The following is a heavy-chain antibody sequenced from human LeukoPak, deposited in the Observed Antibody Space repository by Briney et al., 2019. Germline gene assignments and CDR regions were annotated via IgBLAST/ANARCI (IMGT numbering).Heavy chain of an antibody. J-gene: IGHJ4*02. CDR1: GFTFDDYA. D-gene: IGHD5-12*01. CDR2: ISWNSGSI. CDR3: AKGHYSGYDWGGLDY. Sequence: GRSLRLSCAASGFTFDDYAMHWVRQAPGKGLEWVSGISWNSGSIGYADSVKGRFTISRDNAKNSLYLQMNSLRAEDTALYYCAKGHYSGYDWGGLDYWGQGTLVTVSS. V-gene: IGHV3-9*01.